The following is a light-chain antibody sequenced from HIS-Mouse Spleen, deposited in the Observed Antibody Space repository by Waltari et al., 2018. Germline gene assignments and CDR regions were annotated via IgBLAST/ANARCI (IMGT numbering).Light chain of an antibody. CDR3: AAWDDSLNGVV. V-gene: IGLV1-44*01. J-gene: IGLJ2*01. Sequence: QSVLTQPPSASGTPGQRVTIPCSGSSPNIGSNTVNWYQQLPGTAPKLLIYSNNQRPSGVPDRFYGSKSGTSASLAISGLQSEDEADYYCAAWDDSLNGVVFGGGTKLTVL. CDR2: SNN. CDR1: SPNIGSNT.